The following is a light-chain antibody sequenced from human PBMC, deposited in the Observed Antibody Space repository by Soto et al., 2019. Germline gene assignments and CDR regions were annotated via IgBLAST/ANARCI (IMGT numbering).Light chain of an antibody. CDR3: AAWDDGLNGVV. J-gene: IGLJ3*02. CDR2: SNN. Sequence: QSVLTQPPSASGTPGQRVTISCSGSSSNIGSNTVNWYQQLPGTAPNLLIYSNNQRPSGVPDRFSGSKSGTSASLAISGLQSEDEAEYYCAAWDDGLNGVVFGGGTKLTVL. CDR1: SSNIGSNT. V-gene: IGLV1-44*01.